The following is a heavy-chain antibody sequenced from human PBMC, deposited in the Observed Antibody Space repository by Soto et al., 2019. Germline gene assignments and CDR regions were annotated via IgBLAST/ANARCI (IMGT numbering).Heavy chain of an antibody. Sequence: PGGSLRLSCAASGFAFSSNALSWVRQAPGKGLEWVSAISGSGDNTYYTDSVKGRFTISRDNPKNTLYLQMNSLRAEDTAVYYCAKVVGGAGTDYWGQGTLVTVS. J-gene: IGHJ4*02. D-gene: IGHD6-19*01. V-gene: IGHV3-23*01. CDR1: GFAFSSNA. CDR2: ISGSGDNT. CDR3: AKVVGGAGTDY.